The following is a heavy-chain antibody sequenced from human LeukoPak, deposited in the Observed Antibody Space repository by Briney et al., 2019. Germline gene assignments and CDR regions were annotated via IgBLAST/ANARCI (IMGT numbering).Heavy chain of an antibody. J-gene: IGHJ1*01. CDR2: IYYSGST. V-gene: IGHV4-59*08. D-gene: IGHD3-10*01. CDR3: ARLVDYGSGSYQPHYFQH. Sequence: SETLSLTCTVSGDSISGYYWSWIRQPPGKGLEWIGYIYYSGSTNYNPSLKSRVTTSVDTSKNQFSLKLSSVTAADTAVYYCARLVDYGSGSYQPHYFQHRGQGTLVTVS. CDR1: GDSISGYY.